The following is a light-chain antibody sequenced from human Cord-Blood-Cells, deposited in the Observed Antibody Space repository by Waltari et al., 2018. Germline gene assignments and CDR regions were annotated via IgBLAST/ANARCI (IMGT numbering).Light chain of an antibody. CDR2: AAS. V-gene: IGKV1-12*02. CDR3: QQANSFPWT. Sequence: IRMTQSPSSLSASTGDRVTITCRASQGISSYLAWYQQKPGKAPKLLIYAASSLQSGVPSRFSGSGSGTDFTLTISSLQPEDFATYYCQQANSFPWTFGQGTKVEIK. J-gene: IGKJ1*01. CDR1: QGISSY.